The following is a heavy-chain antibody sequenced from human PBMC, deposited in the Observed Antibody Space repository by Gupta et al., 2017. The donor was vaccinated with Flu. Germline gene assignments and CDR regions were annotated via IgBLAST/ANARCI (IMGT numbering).Heavy chain of an antibody. J-gene: IGHJ5*02. Sequence: QITLKESGPTLVKPTETLTLTCTFSGFSLTSSGVGVGWIRQPPGKAPECLALIYGDDDKHYSPSLKGRLTITKDTSKNQVVLNMTNMDPVDTATYYCAHKNDYRIPWFGPWGHGTLVTVSS. CDR3: AHKNDYRIPWFGP. CDR1: GFSLTSSGVG. V-gene: IGHV2-5*02. D-gene: IGHD4-11*01. CDR2: IYGDDDK.